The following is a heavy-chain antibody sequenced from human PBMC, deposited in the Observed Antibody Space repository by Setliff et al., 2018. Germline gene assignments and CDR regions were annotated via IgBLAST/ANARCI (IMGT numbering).Heavy chain of an antibody. CDR1: GGSFSSYG. CDR2: TIPMFGTT. Sequence: SVKVSCKASGGSFSSYGTTWVRQAPGQGLEWMGGTIPMFGTTNYAQKFQGRVTIITDESTSTAYMELSSLRSEDTAVYFCAREGVDTRSSTDYRYYMDVWGKGTTVTVSS. J-gene: IGHJ6*03. V-gene: IGHV1-69*05. CDR3: AREGVDTRSSTDYRYYMDV. D-gene: IGHD5-18*01.